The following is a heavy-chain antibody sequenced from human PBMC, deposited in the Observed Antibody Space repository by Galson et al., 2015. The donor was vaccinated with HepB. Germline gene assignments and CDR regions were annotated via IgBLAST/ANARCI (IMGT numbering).Heavy chain of an antibody. J-gene: IGHJ6*03. CDR1: GFTFSSYA. CDR3: ARTSGPREYYYYMDV. CDR2: ISYDGSNK. D-gene: IGHD5-12*01. V-gene: IGHV3-30-3*01. Sequence: SLRLSCAASGFTFSSYAMHWVRQAPGKGLEWVAVISYDGSNKYYADSVKGRFTISRDNSKNTLYLQMNSLRAEDTAVYYCARTSGPREYYYYMDVWGKGTTVTVSS.